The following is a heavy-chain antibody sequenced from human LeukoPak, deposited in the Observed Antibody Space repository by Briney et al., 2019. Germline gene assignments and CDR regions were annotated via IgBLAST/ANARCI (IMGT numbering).Heavy chain of an antibody. Sequence: SQTLSLTCAISGDSVSSNSAAWNWIRQSPSRGLEWLGRTYYRSKWYNDYAVSVKSRITIKPDTSKNQFSLQLNSVTPEDTAVYYCARDPGLIVVVIFDYWGQGTLVTVSS. J-gene: IGHJ4*02. CDR2: TYYRSKWYN. V-gene: IGHV6-1*01. CDR3: ARDPGLIVVVIFDY. D-gene: IGHD3-22*01. CDR1: GDSVSSNSAA.